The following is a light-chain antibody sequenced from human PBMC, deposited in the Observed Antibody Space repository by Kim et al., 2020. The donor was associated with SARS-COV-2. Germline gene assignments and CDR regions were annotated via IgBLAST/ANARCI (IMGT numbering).Light chain of an antibody. CDR2: GAS. CDR1: QSVSSSY. CDR3: QQDYNLPWT. V-gene: IGKV3D-7*01. J-gene: IGKJ1*01. Sequence: PGERATLSCRASQSVSSSYLSWYQQKPGQAPRLLIYGASTRATGIPARFSGSGSETDFTLTISSLQPEDFAVYYCQQDYNLPWTFGQGTKVDIK.